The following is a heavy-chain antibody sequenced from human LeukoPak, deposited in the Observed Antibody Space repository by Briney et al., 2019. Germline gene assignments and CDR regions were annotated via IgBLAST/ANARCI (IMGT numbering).Heavy chain of an antibody. Sequence: SVKVSCKASGYTFTDYAIHWVRQAPGQGLEWMGGIIPIFGTANYAQKFQGRVTITADESTSTAYMELSSLRSEDTAVYYCARDGRFDPWGQGTLVTVSS. CDR3: ARDGRFDP. CDR2: IIPIFGTA. V-gene: IGHV1-69*13. J-gene: IGHJ5*02. CDR1: GYTFTDYA.